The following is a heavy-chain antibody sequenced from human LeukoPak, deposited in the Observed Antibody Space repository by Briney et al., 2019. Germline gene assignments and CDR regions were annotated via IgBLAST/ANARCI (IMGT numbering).Heavy chain of an antibody. Sequence: GGSLRLSCAASGFTFSSHWMHWVRQGPGKGQVWVSRINSDGSRTIYADSVKGRFTISRDSAKNTLYLQMNSLRAEDTAVYYCAREVGDYYDSSGSFGYWGQGTLVTVSS. J-gene: IGHJ4*02. CDR2: INSDGSRT. CDR1: GFTFSSHW. V-gene: IGHV3-74*01. CDR3: AREVGDYYDSSGSFGY. D-gene: IGHD3-22*01.